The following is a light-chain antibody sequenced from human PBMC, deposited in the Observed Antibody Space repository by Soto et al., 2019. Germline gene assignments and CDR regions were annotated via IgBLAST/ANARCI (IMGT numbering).Light chain of an antibody. J-gene: IGKJ1*01. CDR2: GAS. CDR1: QSVSRSY. Sequence: EIVLTQSPGTRYLSPEERATLSFMDRQSVSRSYLAWYQQKPGQAPRLLIYGASSRATGIPARFSGSGSGTEFTLTISSLQSADFAVYYCQQYQNLWTFGQGTKSDIK. V-gene: IGKV3-20*01. CDR3: QQYQNLWT.